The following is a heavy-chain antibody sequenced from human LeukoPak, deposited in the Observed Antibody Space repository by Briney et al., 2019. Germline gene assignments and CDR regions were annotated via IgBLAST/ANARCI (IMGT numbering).Heavy chain of an antibody. CDR3: ARDPEILRYFDWDNPGLAFDI. V-gene: IGHV1-69*06. D-gene: IGHD3-9*01. J-gene: IGHJ3*02. CDR2: IIPIFGTA. CDR1: GGTFSSYA. Sequence: SVKLSCKASGGTFSSYAISWVRQAPGQGLEWMGGIIPIFGTANYAQKFQGRVTITADKSTSTAYMELSSLRAEDTAVYYCARDPEILRYFDWDNPGLAFDIWGQGTMVTVSS.